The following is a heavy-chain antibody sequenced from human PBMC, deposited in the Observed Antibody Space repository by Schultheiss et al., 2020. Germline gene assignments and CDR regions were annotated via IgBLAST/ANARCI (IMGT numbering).Heavy chain of an antibody. CDR3: ARVRRGYSYGTFDY. CDR2: IYYSGST. J-gene: IGHJ4*01. D-gene: IGHD5-18*01. V-gene: IGHV4-30-4*01. CDR1: GGSISSGDYY. Sequence: SETLSLTCTVSGGSISSGDYYWIWIRQPPGKGLVWIGYIYYSGSTYYNPSLKSLVTISVDTSKNQFSLKLSSVTAADTAVYYCARVRRGYSYGTFDYWGQGTLVTVSS.